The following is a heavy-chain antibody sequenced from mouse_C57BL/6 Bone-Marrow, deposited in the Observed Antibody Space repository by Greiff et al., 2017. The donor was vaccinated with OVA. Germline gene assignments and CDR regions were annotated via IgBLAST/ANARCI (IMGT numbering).Heavy chain of an antibody. CDR3: ARHDWFYAMDY. V-gene: IGHV5-15*01. CDR1: GFTFSDYG. Sequence: EVKVVESGGGLVQPGGSLKLSCAASGFTFSDYGMAWVRQAPRKGPEWVAFISNLAYSIYYADTVTGRFTISSENAKNTLYLEMSSLRSEDTAMYYCARHDWFYAMDYWGQGTSVTVSS. CDR2: ISNLAYSI. D-gene: IGHD2-13*01. J-gene: IGHJ4*01.